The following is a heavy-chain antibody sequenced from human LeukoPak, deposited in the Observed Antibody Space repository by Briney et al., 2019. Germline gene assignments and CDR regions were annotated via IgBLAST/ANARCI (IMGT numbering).Heavy chain of an antibody. CDR3: ARVRMDYGDYAPFDYYYMDV. V-gene: IGHV1-2*02. CDR2: INPNSGGT. D-gene: IGHD4-17*01. CDR1: GYTFTDYY. Sequence: ASVKVSCKASGYTFTDYYMHWVRQPPGQGLEWMGWINPNSGGTNYAQNFQGRVTMTRDTSISTAYMELSRLRSDDTAVYYCARVRMDYGDYAPFDYYYMDVWGKGTTVTISS. J-gene: IGHJ6*03.